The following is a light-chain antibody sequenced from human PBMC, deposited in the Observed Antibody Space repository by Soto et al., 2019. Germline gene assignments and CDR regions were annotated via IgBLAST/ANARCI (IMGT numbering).Light chain of an antibody. CDR2: DVS. Sequence: HSVLTKPASVNGAPGQSITISCTGTSSDVGGYNYVSWYQQHPGKAPKFMIYDVSNRPSGVSNRFSGSKSGNTASLTISGLQAEDEADYYCSSYTTSNTRQIVFGTG. CDR3: SSYTTSNTRQIV. V-gene: IGLV2-14*01. CDR1: SSDVGGYNY. J-gene: IGLJ1*01.